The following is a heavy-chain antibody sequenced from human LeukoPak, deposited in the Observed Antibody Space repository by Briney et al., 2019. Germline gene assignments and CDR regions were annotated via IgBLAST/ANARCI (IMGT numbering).Heavy chain of an antibody. CDR3: ARAPRAYCSTTGSCFQDY. V-gene: IGHV4-4*07. CDR1: GGSLSSYY. D-gene: IGHD2-2*01. CDR2: VYTSGST. J-gene: IGHJ4*02. Sequence: SETLSLTCTVSGGSLSSYYWSWIRQPAGKGLEWIGRVYTSGSTNYNPSLKSRVTMSVDKSKNQFSLNLTSVTAADTAVYFCARAPRAYCSTTGSCFQDYWGQGTLVTVSS.